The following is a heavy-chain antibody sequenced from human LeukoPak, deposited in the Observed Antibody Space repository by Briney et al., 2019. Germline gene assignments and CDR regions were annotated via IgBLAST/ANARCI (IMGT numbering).Heavy chain of an antibody. V-gene: IGHV3-30-3*01. J-gene: IGHJ6*04. Sequence: GRSLRLSCAASGFTFSSYAMHWVRQAPGKGLEWVAVISYDGSNKYYADSVKGRFTISRDNAKNTLYLEMNSLRVEDTAGYYCARGVQSSYSVVVRMDVWGKGTTVTVSS. CDR1: GFTFSSYA. CDR3: ARGVQSSYSVVVRMDV. D-gene: IGHD2-2*01. CDR2: ISYDGSNK.